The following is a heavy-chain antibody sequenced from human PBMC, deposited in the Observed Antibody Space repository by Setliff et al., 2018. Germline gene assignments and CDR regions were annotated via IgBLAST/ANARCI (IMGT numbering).Heavy chain of an antibody. Sequence: WASVKVSCKASGYTFTSYAMHWVRQAPGQRLEWMGWINAGNGNTKYSQKFQGRVTITRDTSASTAYMELSSLRSEDTAVYYCARVGGGSYSSSWGPFDYWGQGTLVTVSS. V-gene: IGHV1-3*01. CDR3: ARVGGGSYSSSWGPFDY. CDR2: INAGNGNT. D-gene: IGHD6-13*01. CDR1: GYTFTSYA. J-gene: IGHJ4*02.